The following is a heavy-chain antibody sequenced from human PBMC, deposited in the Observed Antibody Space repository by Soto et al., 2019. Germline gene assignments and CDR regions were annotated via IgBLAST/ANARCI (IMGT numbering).Heavy chain of an antibody. V-gene: IGHV4-30-4*01. J-gene: IGHJ4*02. Sequence: QVQLKESGPGLVKPSETLSLTCNVSGGPIKTGDYYWNWIRQPPGKGLEWIGYVFYSGATNYSPSLKCRAAISRDTSKNQFSLSLTSVTAADTAVYYCARAGFSYGHLLFWGQGIRVTVST. D-gene: IGHD3-10*01. CDR3: ARAGFSYGHLLF. CDR1: GGPIKTGDYY. CDR2: VFYSGAT.